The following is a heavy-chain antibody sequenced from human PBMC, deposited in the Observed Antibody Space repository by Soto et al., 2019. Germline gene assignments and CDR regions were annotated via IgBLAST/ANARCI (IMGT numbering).Heavy chain of an antibody. CDR2: IIPIFGTA. D-gene: IGHD2-15*01. V-gene: IGHV1-69*01. J-gene: IGHJ6*02. CDR1: GGTFSSYA. CDR3: ARGPSCSGGSCYSAYYYYGMDV. Sequence: QVQLVQSGAAVKKPGSSVKVSCKASGGTFSSYAISWVRQAPGQGLEWMGGIIPIFGTANYAQKFQGRVTITADESTSTAYMDLSSLRSEDTAVYYCARGPSCSGGSCYSAYYYYGMDVWGQGTTVTVSS.